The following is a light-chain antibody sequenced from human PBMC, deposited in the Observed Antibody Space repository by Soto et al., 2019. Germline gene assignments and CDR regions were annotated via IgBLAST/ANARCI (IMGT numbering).Light chain of an antibody. CDR1: QSVDND. J-gene: IGKJ5*01. CDR3: QLYGISPH. Sequence: EIVMTQSPATLSVSPGDRATLSCRASQSVDNDLAWYQQKPGQAPRLLIYASSNRATGIPDRFSGSASGTDFTLTINRLEPEDFAVYYCQLYGISPHFGQGTRLEI. CDR2: ASS. V-gene: IGKV3D-15*01.